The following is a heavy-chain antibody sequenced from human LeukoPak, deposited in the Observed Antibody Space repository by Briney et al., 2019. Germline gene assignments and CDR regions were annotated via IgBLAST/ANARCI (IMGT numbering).Heavy chain of an antibody. J-gene: IGHJ6*02. CDR1: GGSISSGGYC. CDR3: ARVGQDDSGYYYYGMDV. V-gene: IGHV4-31*03. CDR2: IYYSGST. Sequence: PSQTLSLTCTVSGGSISSGGYCWSWIRQHPGKGLEWIGYIYYSGSTYYNPSLKSRVTISVDTSKNQFSLKLSSVTAADTAVYYCARVGQDDSGYYYYGMDVWGQGTTVTVSS. D-gene: IGHD3-3*01.